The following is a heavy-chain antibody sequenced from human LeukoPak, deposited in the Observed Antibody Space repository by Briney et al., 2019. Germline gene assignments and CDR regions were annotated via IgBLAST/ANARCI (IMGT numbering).Heavy chain of an antibody. V-gene: IGHV4-34*01. D-gene: IGHD3-16*01. CDR3: SLGYYFDY. CDR1: GGSFSGYY. J-gene: IGHJ4*02. CDR2: INHSGST. Sequence: SETLSLTCAVYGGSFSGYYWSWIRQPPGKGLEWIGEINHSGSTNYNPSLKSRVTISVDTSKYQFSLKLSSVTAADTAVYYCSLGYYFDYWGQGTLVTVSS.